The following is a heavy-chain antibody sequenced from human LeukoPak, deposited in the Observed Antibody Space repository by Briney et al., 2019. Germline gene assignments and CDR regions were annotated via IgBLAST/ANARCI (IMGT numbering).Heavy chain of an antibody. Sequence: GGSLRLSCAASGFTFSSYSMCWVRQAPGKGLEGVSSISLSSTYIYYADSLKGRFTISRDNAKNSLYLQMNSLRAEDTAVYYCAREGSGWYSDYWGQGTLVTVSS. CDR3: AREGSGWYSDY. CDR1: GFTFSSYS. V-gene: IGHV3-21*01. D-gene: IGHD6-19*01. J-gene: IGHJ4*02. CDR2: ISLSSTYI.